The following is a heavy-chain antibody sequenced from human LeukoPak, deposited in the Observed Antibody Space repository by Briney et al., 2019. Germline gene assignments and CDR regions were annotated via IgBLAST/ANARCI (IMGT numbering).Heavy chain of an antibody. CDR2: INHSGTT. V-gene: IGHV4-34*01. J-gene: IGHJ4*02. CDR3: ARDHYGDYVFDY. CDR1: GESFSGYY. D-gene: IGHD4-17*01. Sequence: PSETLSLTCAVYGESFSGYYWSWIRQPPGKGLEWIGEINHSGTTNYNPSLKSRVTISVDTSKNQFSLKLSSVTAADTAVYYCARDHYGDYVFDYWGQGTLVTVSS.